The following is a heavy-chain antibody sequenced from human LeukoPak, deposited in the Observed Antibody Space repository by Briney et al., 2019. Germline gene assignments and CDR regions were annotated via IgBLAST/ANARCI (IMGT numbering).Heavy chain of an antibody. V-gene: IGHV3-64D*06. Sequence: GGSLRLSCSASGFTFSTYVMHWVRQAPGKGLEYVSAISSNGDNTHYADSVKGRFTISRDNSKNTLYLQMSSLRADDTAVYYCVRGTGYWGQGTLVTVSS. J-gene: IGHJ4*02. CDR3: VRGTGY. CDR2: ISSNGDNT. CDR1: GFTFSTYV.